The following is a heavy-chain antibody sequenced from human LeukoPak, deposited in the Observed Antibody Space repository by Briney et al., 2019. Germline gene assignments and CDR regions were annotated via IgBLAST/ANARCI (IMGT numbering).Heavy chain of an antibody. CDR1: GFTFSSFG. CDR2: ISSSSSYI. J-gene: IGHJ4*02. CDR3: ARDLDYYDSSGYYYAFDY. D-gene: IGHD3-22*01. V-gene: IGHV3-21*01. Sequence: GGSLRPSCAASGFTFSSFGMNWVRQAPGKGLEWVSSISSSSSYIYYADSVKGRFTISRDNAKNSLYLQMNSLRAEDTAVYYCARDLDYYDSSGYYYAFDYWGQGTLVTVSS.